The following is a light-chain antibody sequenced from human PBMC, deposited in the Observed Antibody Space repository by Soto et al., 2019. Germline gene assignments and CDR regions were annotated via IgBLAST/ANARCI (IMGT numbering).Light chain of an antibody. CDR2: GNI. Sequence: QSVLTQPPSVPGAPGQRVTFSCTGSSSNIGAGYDVHWYQQFPGTAPKLLISGNINRPSGIPDRFSGSKSGTSASLAITGLQTEDEADYYCQSYDVSLTAYVFGTGTKVTVL. CDR1: SSNIGAGYD. V-gene: IGLV1-40*01. J-gene: IGLJ1*01. CDR3: QSYDVSLTAYV.